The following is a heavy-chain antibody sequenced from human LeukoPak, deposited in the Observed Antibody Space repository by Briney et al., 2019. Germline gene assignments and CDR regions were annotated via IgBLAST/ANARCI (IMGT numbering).Heavy chain of an antibody. J-gene: IGHJ3*02. D-gene: IGHD4-11*01. CDR3: VESTPFDYRNSHDAFGI. CDR2: IYYSGNT. V-gene: IGHV4-39*01. CDR1: GGSISSSSYY. Sequence: SETLSLTCTVSGGSISSSSYYWGWIRQPPGKGLEWIGSIYYSGNTYYNPSLKSRVTISVDASKNQFSLKLSSVTAADTAVYYCVESTPFDYRNSHDAFGIWGQGTMVTVSS.